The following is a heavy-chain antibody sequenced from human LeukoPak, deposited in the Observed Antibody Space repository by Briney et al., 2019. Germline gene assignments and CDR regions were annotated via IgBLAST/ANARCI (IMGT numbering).Heavy chain of an antibody. J-gene: IGHJ6*02. CDR2: ISAYNGNT. Sequence: ASVKVSCKASGYTFTSYGISWVRQAPGQGLEWMGWISAYNGNTNYAQKLQGRVTMTTDTSTSTAYMELRSLRSDDTAVYYCARAGIAPAGTFRYYYYGMDVWGQGTTVTVSS. CDR3: ARAGIAPAGTFRYYYYGMDV. D-gene: IGHD6-13*01. V-gene: IGHV1-18*01. CDR1: GYTFTSYG.